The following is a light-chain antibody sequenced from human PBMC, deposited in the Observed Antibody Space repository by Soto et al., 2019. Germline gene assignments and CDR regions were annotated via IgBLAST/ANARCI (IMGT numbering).Light chain of an antibody. CDR3: QQYSNSIPRT. CDR1: QSVSSN. Sequence: VSHGERATLSCRASQSVSSNLAWYQQKPGQAPMLLIYGASTSATGIPARFIGSGAGAEYTLPIISRQPPEDAASYCQQYSNSIPRTFGHGTKVDI. CDR2: GAS. V-gene: IGKV3-15*01. J-gene: IGKJ1*01.